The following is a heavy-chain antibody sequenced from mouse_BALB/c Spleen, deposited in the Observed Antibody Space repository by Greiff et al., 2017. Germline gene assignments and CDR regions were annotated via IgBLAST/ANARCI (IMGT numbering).Heavy chain of an antibody. J-gene: IGHJ4*01. CDR2: IYPGSGNT. CDR1: GYTFTDYY. CDR3: ARREDPRGYAMDY. Sequence: VQVVESGAELARPGASVKLSCKASGYTFTDYYINWVKQRTGQGLEWIGEIYPGSGNTYYNEKFKGKATLTADKSSSTAYMQLSSLTSEDSAVYFCARREDPRGYAMDYWGQGTSVTVAS. V-gene: IGHV1-77*01.